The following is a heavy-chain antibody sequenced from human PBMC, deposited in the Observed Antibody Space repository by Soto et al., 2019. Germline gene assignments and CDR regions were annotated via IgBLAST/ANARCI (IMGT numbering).Heavy chain of an antibody. CDR3: ARDQVKGTMTIL. D-gene: IGHD4-17*01. J-gene: IGHJ4*02. Sequence: GGSLRLSCAASGFTFINYAMHWVRQAPGKGLEWVAVISYDGSNKYYADSVKGRFTISRDNSKNTMYLQMNSLSAEEPAVYHCARDQVKGTMTILWGQGTLVTVSS. CDR2: ISYDGSNK. CDR1: GFTFINYA. V-gene: IGHV3-30-3*01.